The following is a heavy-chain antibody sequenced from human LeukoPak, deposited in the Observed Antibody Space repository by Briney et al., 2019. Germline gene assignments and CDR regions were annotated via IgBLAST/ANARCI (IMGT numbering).Heavy chain of an antibody. J-gene: IGHJ4*02. CDR3: ARGGHYGPGDFDY. D-gene: IGHD3-3*01. CDR2: IYYSGST. Sequence: PSETLSLTCTVSGGSISSSSYYWGWIRQPPGKGLEWIGSIYYSGSTYYNPSLKSRVTISVDTSKNQFSLKLSSVTAADTAVYYCARGGHYGPGDFDYWAREPWSPSPQ. CDR1: GGSISSSSYY. V-gene: IGHV4-39*07.